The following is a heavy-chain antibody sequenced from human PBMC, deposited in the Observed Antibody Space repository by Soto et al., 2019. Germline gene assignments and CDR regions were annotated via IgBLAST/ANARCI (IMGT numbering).Heavy chain of an antibody. Sequence: GESLKISCKGSGYSFTSYWIGWVRQMPGKGLEWMGIIYPGDSDTRYSPSFQGQVTISADKSISTAYLQWNSLKASDTAMYYCARRPIAAAGTENWFDPWGQGTLVTVSS. J-gene: IGHJ5*02. CDR3: ARRPIAAAGTENWFDP. D-gene: IGHD6-13*01. V-gene: IGHV5-51*01. CDR1: GYSFTSYW. CDR2: IYPGDSDT.